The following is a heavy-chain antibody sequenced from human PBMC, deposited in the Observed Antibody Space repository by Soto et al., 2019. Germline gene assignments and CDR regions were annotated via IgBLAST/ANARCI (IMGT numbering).Heavy chain of an antibody. CDR2: INSDGSST. CDR3: ARVTEDILTGYYNYYYYYMDV. V-gene: IGHV3-74*01. J-gene: IGHJ6*03. CDR1: GFTFSSYW. D-gene: IGHD3-9*01. Sequence: PGGSLRLSCAASGFTFSSYWMHWVRQAPGKGLVWVSRINSDGSSTSYADSVKGRFTISRDNAKNTLYLQMNSLRAEDTAVYYCARVTEDILTGYYNYYYYYMDVWGKGTTVTVS.